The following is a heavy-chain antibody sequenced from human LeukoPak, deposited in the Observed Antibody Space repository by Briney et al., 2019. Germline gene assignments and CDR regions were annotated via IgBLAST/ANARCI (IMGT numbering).Heavy chain of an antibody. CDR2: FDPEDGET. V-gene: IGHV1-24*01. CDR3: ARTDAVGVPANSLGDY. Sequence: ASVKVSCKVSGYTLTELSMHWVRQAPGKGLEWRGGFDPEDGETIYAQKFQGRVTMTEDTSTDTAYMELSSLRSEDTAVYYCARTDAVGVPANSLGDYWGQGTLVTVSS. CDR1: GYTLTELS. J-gene: IGHJ4*02. D-gene: IGHD2-2*01.